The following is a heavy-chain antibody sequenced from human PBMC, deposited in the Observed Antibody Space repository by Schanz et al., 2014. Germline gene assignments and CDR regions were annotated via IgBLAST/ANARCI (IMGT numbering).Heavy chain of an antibody. CDR3: ARDRGRDYYDDYWGSYRFTYFDS. V-gene: IGHV4-59*12. CDR1: GASISSYY. CDR2: MHNSGSP. Sequence: QVQLQESGPGLVKPSETLSLTCTVSGASISSYYWSWIRLPPGKGLEWIGYMHNSGSPSYNPSLKSRVTISINTAKNQFSLKLNSVTAADTAVYYCARDRGRDYYDDYWGSYRFTYFDSWGQGTLVTVSS. D-gene: IGHD3-16*02. J-gene: IGHJ4*02.